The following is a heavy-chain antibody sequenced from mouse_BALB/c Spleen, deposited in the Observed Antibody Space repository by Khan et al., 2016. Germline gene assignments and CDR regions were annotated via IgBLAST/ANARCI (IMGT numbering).Heavy chain of an antibody. Sequence: QVQLQQSGAELAKPGASVKMSCKASGYTFTSYWMHWVKQRPGQGLEWIGYINPSTGYTEYNQKFKDKATLTADKSSSTAYKQLSSLTSEDSAVYYCASYYYGSSYAMDYWGQGTSVTVSS. D-gene: IGHD1-1*01. CDR3: ASYYYGSSYAMDY. CDR1: GYTFTSYW. V-gene: IGHV1-7*01. J-gene: IGHJ4*01. CDR2: INPSTGYT.